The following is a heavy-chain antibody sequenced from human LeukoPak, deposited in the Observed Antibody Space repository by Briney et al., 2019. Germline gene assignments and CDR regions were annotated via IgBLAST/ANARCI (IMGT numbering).Heavy chain of an antibody. D-gene: IGHD5-18*01. Sequence: AGSLTLTCAASGFTINYCWRNWFRQPPGKGLVWVSRVTHDGSGKSYADSVKVRFTISRDNAKNTLYLEMNSLRAEDMSVYYCAGDTTPLGYSYDSWGQGTLVTVSS. CDR1: GFTINYCW. J-gene: IGHJ4*02. CDR3: AGDTTPLGYSYDS. V-gene: IGHV3-74*01. CDR2: VTHDGSGK.